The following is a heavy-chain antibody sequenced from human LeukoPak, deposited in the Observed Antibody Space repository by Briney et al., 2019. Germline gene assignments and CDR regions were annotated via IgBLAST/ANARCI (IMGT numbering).Heavy chain of an antibody. J-gene: IGHJ4*02. D-gene: IGHD3-16*01. CDR2: ISSSSLYI. CDR3: ARSPPLYRYFDA. V-gene: IGHV3-21*01. Sequence: PGESLRLSCAASGFTFSSYSMNWVRQAPGKGLEWVSSISSSSLYIYYADSVKSRFTISRDNAKNSQYLQMNSLRAEDTAVYFFARSPPLYRYFDAWGQGTLVTVSS. CDR1: GFTFSSYS.